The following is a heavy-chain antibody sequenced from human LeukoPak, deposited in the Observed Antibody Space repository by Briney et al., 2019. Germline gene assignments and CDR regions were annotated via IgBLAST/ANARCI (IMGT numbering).Heavy chain of an antibody. CDR2: IIPNSGAT. CDR1: GYTFIAYN. V-gene: IGHV1-2*06. D-gene: IGHD2-21*01. CDR3: ARGISGGFDI. J-gene: IGHJ3*02. Sequence: ASVKVSCKASGYTFIAYNMHWVRQAPGQGLEWMGRIIPNSGATNYAQNFQGRVTMTRDTSISTAYMELSRLRPDDTAVYYCARGISGGFDIWGQGTMVTVSS.